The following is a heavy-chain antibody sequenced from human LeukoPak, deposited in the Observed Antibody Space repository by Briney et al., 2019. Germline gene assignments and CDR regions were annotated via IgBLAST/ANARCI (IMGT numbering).Heavy chain of an antibody. CDR2: ISTYNGHT. D-gene: IGHD2-8*02. Sequence: ASVKVSCKASGYTFSNYGVSWVRQAPGQGLEWMGWISTYNGHTKYAQKFQGRVTMTTDTSTSTAYLELRSLRSDDTAMYYCSREGEGEDGTGHHNWYFDLWGRGTLVTVSS. V-gene: IGHV1-18*01. CDR3: SREGEGEDGTGHHNWYFDL. CDR1: GYTFSNYG. J-gene: IGHJ2*01.